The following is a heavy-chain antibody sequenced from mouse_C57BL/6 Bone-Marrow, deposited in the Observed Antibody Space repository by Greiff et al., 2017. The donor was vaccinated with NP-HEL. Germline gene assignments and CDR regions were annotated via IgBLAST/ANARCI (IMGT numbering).Heavy chain of an antibody. CDR3: ARLGTTVVATDY. V-gene: IGHV1-64*01. CDR1: GYTFTSYW. J-gene: IGHJ2*01. CDR2: IHPNSGST. Sequence: VQLQQPGAELVKPGASVKLSCKASGYTFTSYWMHWVKQRPGQGLEWIGMIHPNSGSTNYNEKFKSKATLTVDKSSSTAYMQLSSLTSEASDVYYCARLGTTVVATDYWGQGTTLTVSS. D-gene: IGHD1-1*01.